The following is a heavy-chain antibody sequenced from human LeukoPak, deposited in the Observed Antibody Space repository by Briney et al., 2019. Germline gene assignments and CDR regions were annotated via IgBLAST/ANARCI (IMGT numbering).Heavy chain of an antibody. J-gene: IGHJ4*02. V-gene: IGHV5-51*01. Sequence: GESLKISCKGSGYSFTSYWIVWVRQMPGKGLGWMGIIYPGDSDTRYSPSFQGQVTISADKSISTAYLQWSSLKASDTAMYYCARLLPPRYCTNGVCYTGWDYWGQGTLVTVSS. CDR3: ARLLPPRYCTNGVCYTGWDY. CDR2: IYPGDSDT. D-gene: IGHD2-8*01. CDR1: GYSFTSYW.